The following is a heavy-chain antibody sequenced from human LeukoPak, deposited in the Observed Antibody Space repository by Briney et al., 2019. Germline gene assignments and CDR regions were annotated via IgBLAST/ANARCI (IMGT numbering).Heavy chain of an antibody. CDR3: ARQWFGELLYT. D-gene: IGHD3-10*01. V-gene: IGHV4-39*01. CDR1: VGSISSSSYY. Sequence: SETLSLTRTVSVGSISSSSYYWGWIRQPPGKGLEWIGSIYYSGSTYYNPSLKSRVTISVDTSKNQFSLKLSSVTPADTAVYYCARQWFGELLYTWSQGNLVTVSS. J-gene: IGHJ4*02. CDR2: IYYSGST.